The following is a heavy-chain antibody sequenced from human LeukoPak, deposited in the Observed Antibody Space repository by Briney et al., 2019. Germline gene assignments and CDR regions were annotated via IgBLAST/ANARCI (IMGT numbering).Heavy chain of an antibody. CDR3: AKRVTVTKREYYFDY. CDR1: GFTFSSYA. Sequence: GGSLRLSCAASGFTFSSYALSWVRQAPGKGLEWVSGITDSGTGTYYADSVKGRFTISRDNSKNTLYLQMNSLRAEDTAVYYCAKRVTVTKREYYFDYWGQGTLVTVSS. J-gene: IGHJ4*02. CDR2: ITDSGTGT. V-gene: IGHV3-23*01. D-gene: IGHD4-17*01.